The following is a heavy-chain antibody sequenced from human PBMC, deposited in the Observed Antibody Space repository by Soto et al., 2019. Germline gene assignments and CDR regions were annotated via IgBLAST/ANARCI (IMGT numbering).Heavy chain of an antibody. J-gene: IGHJ4*02. D-gene: IGHD5-12*01. Sequence: SGPTLVNPTQTLTLTCTFSGFSLSTSGVGVGWIRRPPVNALEWPALIYWDDDKRYSPSLKSRLTITKDTSKNQVVLTMTNMDPVDTATYYCAHRANRDGYNKARNYFDYWGQGALVTVSS. CDR1: GFSLSTSGVG. CDR2: IYWDDDK. CDR3: AHRANRDGYNKARNYFDY. V-gene: IGHV2-5*02.